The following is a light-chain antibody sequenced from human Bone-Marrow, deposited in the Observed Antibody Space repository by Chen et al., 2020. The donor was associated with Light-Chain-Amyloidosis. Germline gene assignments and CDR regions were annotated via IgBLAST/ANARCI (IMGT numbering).Light chain of an antibody. Sequence: SYVLTQPSSVSVAPGQTATIACGGNNIGSTSVHWYQQTTGQAPLLVVYDDSDRPSGIPERLSGSNSGNTATLTSSRVEAGDEADYYCQVCDRSSDRPVFGGGTKLTVL. CDR3: QVCDRSSDRPV. V-gene: IGLV3-21*02. J-gene: IGLJ3*02. CDR1: NIGSTS. CDR2: DDS.